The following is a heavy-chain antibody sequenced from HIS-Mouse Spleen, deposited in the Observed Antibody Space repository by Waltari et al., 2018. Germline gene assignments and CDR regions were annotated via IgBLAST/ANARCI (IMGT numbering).Heavy chain of an antibody. D-gene: IGHD7-27*01. Sequence: QVQLQQSGPGLVKPSHTLALTRAISGARIPSNSAAWNWLRQSPSRGLEWLGRTYYRSKWYNDYAVSVKSRITINPDTSKNQFSLQLNSVTPEDMAVYYCARVTGDDAFDIWGQGTMVTVSS. CDR1: GARIPSNSAA. J-gene: IGHJ3*02. CDR2: TYYRSKWYN. V-gene: IGHV6-1*01. CDR3: ARVTGDDAFDI.